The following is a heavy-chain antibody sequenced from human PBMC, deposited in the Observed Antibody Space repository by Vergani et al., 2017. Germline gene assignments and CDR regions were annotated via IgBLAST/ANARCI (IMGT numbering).Heavy chain of an antibody. CDR1: GFSLTTGGEG. CDR3: AHSGSSGWYEVPERHYYYYGMDV. V-gene: IGHV2-5*01. CDR2: VYWNDDE. J-gene: IGHJ6*02. D-gene: IGHD6-19*01. Sequence: QITLRETGPTLVKPTQTLTLTCTFSGFSLTTGGEGVGWIRQPPGRALEWLAFVYWNDDERYSPSLKSRVTITKDTSKNEVILTMATMDPVDTATYYCAHSGSSGWYEVPERHYYYYGMDVWGQGTTVTVSS.